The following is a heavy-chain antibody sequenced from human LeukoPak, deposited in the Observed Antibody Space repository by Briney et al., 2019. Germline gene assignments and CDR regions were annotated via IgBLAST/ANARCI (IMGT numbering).Heavy chain of an antibody. Sequence: GGSLRLSCAASGFSLSIYDLVWVRQAPGKGLEWIASTGLSSSYIGYADSVKGRLTISRDNGENPVYLQMNSLRSEDTAVYLCARERSYCSGATCSLDLWGQGTLATVSS. CDR2: TGLSSSYI. V-gene: IGHV3-21*01. CDR3: ARERSYCSGATCSLDL. D-gene: IGHD2-15*01. CDR1: GFSLSIYD. J-gene: IGHJ5*02.